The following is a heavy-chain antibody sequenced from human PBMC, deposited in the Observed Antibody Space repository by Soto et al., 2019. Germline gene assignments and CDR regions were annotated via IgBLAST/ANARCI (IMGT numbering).Heavy chain of an antibody. CDR2: IHTGSGNT. J-gene: IGHJ3*01. CDR3: PTDPTTFGWGQKTDALDV. D-gene: IGHD3-16*01. CDR1: GYTFTQFP. V-gene: IGHV1-3*04. Sequence: QVRLVQSGAEVAKPGASVKVSCRASGYTFTQFPIYWVRLAPGQRLEGLGWIHTGSGNTKVSQRFQDRVAITRDTSSTTTSLELSPLTSEDTAIYFCPTDPTTFGWGQKTDALDVWGQGTIVTVSS.